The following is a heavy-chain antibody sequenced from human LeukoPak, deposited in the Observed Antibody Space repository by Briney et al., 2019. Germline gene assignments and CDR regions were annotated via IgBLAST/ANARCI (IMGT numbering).Heavy chain of an antibody. CDR1: EFSVGSNY. Sequence: GGSLRLSCAASEFSVGSNYMTWVRQAPGKGLEWVSLIYSGGSTYYADSVKGRFTISRDNSKSTLYIQMNSLRAEDTAVYYCARAKPKNMVRGLIMRRESRYYFDYWGQGTLVTVSS. CDR2: IYSGGST. V-gene: IGHV3-66*01. CDR3: ARAKPKNMVRGLIMRRESRYYFDY. J-gene: IGHJ4*02. D-gene: IGHD3-10*01.